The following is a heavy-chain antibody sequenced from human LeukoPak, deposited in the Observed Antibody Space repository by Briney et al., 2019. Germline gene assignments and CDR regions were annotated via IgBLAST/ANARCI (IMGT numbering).Heavy chain of an antibody. CDR2: INPNSGGT. CDR1: GYTFTGYY. V-gene: IGHV1-2*02. Sequence: ASVKVSCTASGYTFTGYYMHWVRQAPGQGLEWMGWINPNSGGTIYAQNFQGRVTMTRDTSISTAYMELSRLTSDDTAVYYCARGPMATTPRTYNWFDPWGQGTLVTVSS. D-gene: IGHD5-24*01. J-gene: IGHJ5*02. CDR3: ARGPMATTPRTYNWFDP.